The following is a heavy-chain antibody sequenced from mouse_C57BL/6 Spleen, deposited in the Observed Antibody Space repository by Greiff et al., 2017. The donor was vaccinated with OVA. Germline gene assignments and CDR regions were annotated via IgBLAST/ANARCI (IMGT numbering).Heavy chain of an antibody. D-gene: IGHD2-4*01. CDR1: GYSFTSYY. CDR2: IYPGSGNT. Sequence: VKLQESGPELVKPGASVKISCKASGYSFTSYYIHWVKQRPGQGLEWIGWIYPGSGNTKYNEKFKGKATLTADTSSSTAYMQLSSLTSEDSAVYYCARGNYDDWYFDVWGTGTTVTVSS. V-gene: IGHV1-66*01. J-gene: IGHJ1*03. CDR3: ARGNYDDWYFDV.